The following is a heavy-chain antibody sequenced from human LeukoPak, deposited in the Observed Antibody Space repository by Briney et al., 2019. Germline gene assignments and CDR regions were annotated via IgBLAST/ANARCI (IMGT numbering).Heavy chain of an antibody. CDR3: AKDAPATTLGVVTTYFDY. CDR2: INPNSGGT. J-gene: IGHJ4*02. Sequence: ASVKVSCKASGYTFTGYYMHWVRQAPGQGLEWMGWINPNSGGTNYAQKFQGWVTMTRDTSISTAYMELSRLRSDDTAVYYCAKDAPATTLGVVTTYFDYWGQGTLVTVSS. V-gene: IGHV1-2*04. CDR1: GYTFTGYY. D-gene: IGHD3-3*01.